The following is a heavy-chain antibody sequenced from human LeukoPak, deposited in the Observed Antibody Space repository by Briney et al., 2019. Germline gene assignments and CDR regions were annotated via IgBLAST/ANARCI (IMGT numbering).Heavy chain of an antibody. Sequence: SETLSLTCTVSGGSMSSSSDYWGWIRQPPGKGLEWIGSIYYSGSTYYNPSLKSRVTISVDTSKNQISLKLSSVTAADTAVYYCARDLGGSYYGTGSYFDYWGQGTLVTVSS. CDR1: GGSMSSSSDY. CDR3: ARDLGGSYYGTGSYFDY. V-gene: IGHV4-39*07. CDR2: IYYSGST. J-gene: IGHJ4*02. D-gene: IGHD1-26*01.